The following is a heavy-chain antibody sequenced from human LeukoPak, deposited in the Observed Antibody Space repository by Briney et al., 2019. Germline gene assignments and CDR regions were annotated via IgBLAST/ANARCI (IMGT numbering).Heavy chain of an antibody. CDR2: ISRDGSNT. J-gene: IGHJ4*02. CDR1: GFTLDDYA. D-gene: IGHD3-22*01. CDR3: ARDRTYDSGGDYYGNTDY. Sequence: GGSLRLSCAASGFTLDDYAMDWVRQAPGRGLEWVSLISRDGSNTKYADSVKGRFTISRDNSKNSLYLQMNSLRTEDTALYFCARDRTYDSGGDYYGNTDYWGQGTLVTVFS. V-gene: IGHV3-43*02.